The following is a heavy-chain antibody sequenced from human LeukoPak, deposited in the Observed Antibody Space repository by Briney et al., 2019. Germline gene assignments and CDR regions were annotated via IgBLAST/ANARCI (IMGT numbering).Heavy chain of an antibody. D-gene: IGHD3-16*01. CDR2: INHSGST. CDR3: ARLTFGGVDDAFDI. J-gene: IGHJ3*02. Sequence: PSETLSLTCAVYGGSFSGYYCSWIRQPPGKGLEWSGEINHSGSTNYNPSLKSRVTISVDTSKNQFSLKLSSVTAADTAVYYCARLTFGGVDDAFDIWGQGTMVTVSS. V-gene: IGHV4-34*01. CDR1: GGSFSGYY.